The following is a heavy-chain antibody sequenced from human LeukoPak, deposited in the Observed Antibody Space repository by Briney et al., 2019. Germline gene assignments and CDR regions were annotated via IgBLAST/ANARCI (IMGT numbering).Heavy chain of an antibody. J-gene: IGHJ4*02. CDR2: MNPDGTTV. Sequence: QSGGSLRLSCLTPGFTFTISYMVWVRQAPGKGLGWVAGMNPDGTTVYYVDSAKGRFTVSRDNAKNSLYLQMNNLRVEDTAVYYCARDPAFGAIDYWGQGTLVTV. V-gene: IGHV3-7*01. CDR1: GFTFTISY. CDR3: ARDPAFGAIDY. D-gene: IGHD3-10*01.